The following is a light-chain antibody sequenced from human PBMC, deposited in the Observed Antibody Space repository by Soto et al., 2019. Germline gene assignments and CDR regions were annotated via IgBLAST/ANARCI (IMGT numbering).Light chain of an antibody. CDR3: QQYNSYPGT. CDR1: QSISSW. Sequence: DIQMTQSPSTLSASVGDKVTITCRASQSISSWLAWYQQKPGKAPKLLIYDASSLESGVPSRFSGSGSGTEFTLTISSLQPDDCATYYCQQYNSYPGTFGQGTKV. J-gene: IGKJ1*01. V-gene: IGKV1-5*01. CDR2: DAS.